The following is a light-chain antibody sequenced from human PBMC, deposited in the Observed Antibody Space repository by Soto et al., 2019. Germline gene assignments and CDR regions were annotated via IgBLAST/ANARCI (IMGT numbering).Light chain of an antibody. J-gene: IGKJ4*01. Sequence: EIVMTQSPATLSVPPGERATLSCRASQSVSSNLAWYQQKAGQAPRLLMYGASTRATGIPARFSGSGSGTEFTLTISSLQSEDFAVYYCQQYNNWPPLTFGGGTKVDIK. CDR2: GAS. CDR3: QQYNNWPPLT. CDR1: QSVSSN. V-gene: IGKV3-15*01.